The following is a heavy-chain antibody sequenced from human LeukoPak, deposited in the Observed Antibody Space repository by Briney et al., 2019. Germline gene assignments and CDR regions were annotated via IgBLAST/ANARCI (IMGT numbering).Heavy chain of an antibody. Sequence: SQTLSLICVISGDSVSSNSGTWNWIRQSPSRGLEWLGRTYYRSQWYNDYAESVKSRITINPDTSKNQFSLQLNSVTPEDTAVYYCARVGGSGWYAFDYWGQGTLVTVSS. CDR2: TYYRSQWYN. J-gene: IGHJ4*02. D-gene: IGHD6-19*01. CDR1: GDSVSSNSGT. V-gene: IGHV6-1*01. CDR3: ARVGGSGWYAFDY.